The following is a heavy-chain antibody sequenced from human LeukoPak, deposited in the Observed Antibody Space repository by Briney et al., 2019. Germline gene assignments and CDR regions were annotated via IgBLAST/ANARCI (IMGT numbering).Heavy chain of an antibody. CDR2: INHSGST. D-gene: IGHD5-18*01. J-gene: IGHJ4*02. Sequence: SETLSLTCAVYGGSFSGYYWSWIRQPPGKGLEWIGEINHSGSTNYNPSLKSRVTISVDTSKNQFSLKLSSVTAADTAVYYCAREDTAMVNDYWGQGTVVTVSS. CDR1: GGSFSGYY. V-gene: IGHV4-34*01. CDR3: AREDTAMVNDY.